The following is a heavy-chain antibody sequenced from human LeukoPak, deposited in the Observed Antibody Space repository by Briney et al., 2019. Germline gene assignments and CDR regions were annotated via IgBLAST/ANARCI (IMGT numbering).Heavy chain of an antibody. CDR3: ARRWGYSSSPHFDY. Sequence: SETLTLTCSVSGGSINNYYWSWIRQPPGKGLEWIGYIHYSGSTTYNPSLKSRVTISVDTSKNQFSLKLSSVTAADTAVYYCARRWGYSSSPHFDYWGQGTLVTVSS. J-gene: IGHJ4*02. D-gene: IGHD6-6*01. CDR1: GGSINNYY. V-gene: IGHV4-59*08. CDR2: IHYSGST.